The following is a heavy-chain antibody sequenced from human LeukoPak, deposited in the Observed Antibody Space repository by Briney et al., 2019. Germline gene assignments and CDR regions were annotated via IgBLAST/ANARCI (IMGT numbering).Heavy chain of an antibody. CDR2: ISSSSSTI. Sequence: GGSLRLSCAASGFTFSSYSMNWVRQAPGKGLEWVSYISSSSSTIYYADSVKGRFTISRDNAKNSLYPQMNSLRAEDTAVYYCARPQQGFDPYYYYYYGMDVWGQGTTVTVSS. J-gene: IGHJ6*02. V-gene: IGHV3-48*04. CDR1: GFTFSSYS. D-gene: IGHD3-10*01. CDR3: ARPQQGFDPYYYYYYGMDV.